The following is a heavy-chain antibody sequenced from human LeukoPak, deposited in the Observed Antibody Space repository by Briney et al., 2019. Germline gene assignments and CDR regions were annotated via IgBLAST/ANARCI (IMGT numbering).Heavy chain of an antibody. CDR3: ARWSGGATRRGNWFDP. CDR1: GGSISSYY. J-gene: IGHJ5*02. CDR2: IYYSGST. Sequence: SETLSLTCTVPGGSISSYYWSWIRQPPGKGLEWIGYIYYSGSTNYNPSLKSRVTISVDTSKNQFSLKLSSVTAADTAVYYCARWSGGATRRGNWFDPWGQGTLVTVSS. V-gene: IGHV4-59*01. D-gene: IGHD1-26*01.